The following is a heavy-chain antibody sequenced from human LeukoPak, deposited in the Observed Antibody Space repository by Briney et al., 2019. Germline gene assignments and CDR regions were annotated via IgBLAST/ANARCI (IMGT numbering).Heavy chain of an antibody. CDR2: IYHSGST. D-gene: IGHD6-25*01. Sequence: SETLSLTCAVSGYSISSGYYWGWIRQPPGKGLEWIGSIYHSGSTYYNPSLKSRVTISADTSKNQFSLKLSSVTAADTAVYYCARRWGGSGTWFDPWGQGTLVTVSS. V-gene: IGHV4-38-2*01. CDR3: ARRWGGSGTWFDP. CDR1: GYSISSGYY. J-gene: IGHJ5*02.